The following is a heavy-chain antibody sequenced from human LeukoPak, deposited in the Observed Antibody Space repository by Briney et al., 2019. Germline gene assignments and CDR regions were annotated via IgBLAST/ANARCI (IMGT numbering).Heavy chain of an antibody. Sequence: GGSLRLSCAVSGFTFDDYAVHWVRHVPRKGLEWVSGVSWYSDTIGYADSAQGRFTIFRDNSKNPLYLQMNRRGADDHAVYYSTKDAYLGSNWLDPWGQGTRVTVSS. V-gene: IGHV3-9*01. D-gene: IGHD2/OR15-2a*01. CDR1: GFTFDDYA. CDR2: VSWYSDTI. CDR3: TKDAYLGSNWLDP. J-gene: IGHJ5*02.